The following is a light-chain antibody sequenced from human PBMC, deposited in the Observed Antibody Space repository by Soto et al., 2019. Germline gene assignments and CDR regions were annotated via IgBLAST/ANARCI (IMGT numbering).Light chain of an antibody. Sequence: QAVVTQEPSFSVSPGGTVTLTCGLSSGSVSTSYYPSWYQQTPGQAPRTLIYSTNPRSSGVPDRFSGSILGNKAALTITGAQADDESDYYCVLYMGSAIYVFGTGTKLTVL. J-gene: IGLJ1*01. CDR1: SGSVSTSYY. CDR2: STN. CDR3: VLYMGSAIYV. V-gene: IGLV8-61*01.